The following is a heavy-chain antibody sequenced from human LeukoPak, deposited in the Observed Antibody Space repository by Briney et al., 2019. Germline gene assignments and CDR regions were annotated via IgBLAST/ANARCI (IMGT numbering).Heavy chain of an antibody. CDR3: ASRSGYSPYYYYYMDV. J-gene: IGHJ6*03. CDR1: GGALNRHA. D-gene: IGHD3-22*01. Sequence: SVKVSCKASGGALNRHAISWVRQAPGQGLEWMGGIIPIFETVHYAQRFRGRITITADESSSTAYMELSRLGSEDTAVYYCASRSGYSPYYYYYMDVWGKGTTVTISS. V-gene: IGHV1-69*13. CDR2: IIPIFETV.